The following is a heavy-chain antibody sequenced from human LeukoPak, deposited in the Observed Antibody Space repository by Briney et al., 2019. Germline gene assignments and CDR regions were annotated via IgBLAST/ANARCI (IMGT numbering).Heavy chain of an antibody. Sequence: KASETLSLACTVSGGSISRYYWSWIRQPPGKGLEWIGEIYYSGSTNYNPSLKSRVTISVDTSKNQFSLKLGSVTAADTAVYYCARHLFMSDAFDIWGQGTMVTVSS. V-gene: IGHV4-59*08. CDR1: GGSISRYY. D-gene: IGHD3-10*01. CDR3: ARHLFMSDAFDI. CDR2: IYYSGST. J-gene: IGHJ3*02.